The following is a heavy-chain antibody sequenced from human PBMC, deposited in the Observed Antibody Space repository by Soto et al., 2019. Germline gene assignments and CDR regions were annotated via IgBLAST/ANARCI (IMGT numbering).Heavy chain of an antibody. D-gene: IGHD3-16*01. V-gene: IGHV1-18*01. CDR2: ISAYNGNT. J-gene: IGHJ4*02. CDR1: GSTMTRYA. Sequence: ASVKVSCTASGSTMTRYAISWGRQDPGQGPEWMGWISAYNGNTDYAKKLQGRDTMTRNTSKRTAYMELRSLRSEDTAVYYCPRGGFWGKHGTKALLAFRGKGTLVTVSS. CDR3: PRGGFWGKHGTKALLAF.